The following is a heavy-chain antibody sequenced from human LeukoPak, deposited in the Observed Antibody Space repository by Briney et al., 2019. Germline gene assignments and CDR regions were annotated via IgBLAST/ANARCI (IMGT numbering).Heavy chain of an antibody. CDR3: ARGPTWIFDY. D-gene: IGHD5-12*01. V-gene: IGHV1-69*04. CDR1: GGTFISYA. Sequence: ASVKVSCKASGGTFISYAISWVRQAPGQGLEWMGRIIPILGIANYAQKFQGRVTITADKSTSTAYMELSSLRSEDTAVYYCARGPTWIFDYWGQGTLVTVSS. CDR2: IIPILGIA. J-gene: IGHJ4*02.